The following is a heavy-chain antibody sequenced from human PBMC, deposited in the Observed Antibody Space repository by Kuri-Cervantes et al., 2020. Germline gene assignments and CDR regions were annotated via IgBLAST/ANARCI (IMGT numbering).Heavy chain of an antibody. Sequence: LRLSCTVSGGSISSGGYYWSWIRQHPGKGLEWIGYIYYSGSTYYNPSLKNRVTISVDTFKNQFSLKLSSVTAADTAVYYCARSFRPYYDFWSGYFNWFDPWGQGTLVTVSS. J-gene: IGHJ5*02. CDR3: ARSFRPYYDFWSGYFNWFDP. CDR2: IYYSGST. CDR1: GGSISSGGYY. V-gene: IGHV4-31*03. D-gene: IGHD3-3*01.